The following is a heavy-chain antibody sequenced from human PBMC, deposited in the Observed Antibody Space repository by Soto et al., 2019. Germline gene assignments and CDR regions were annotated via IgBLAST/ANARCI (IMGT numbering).Heavy chain of an antibody. Sequence: GGSLRLSCAASGFTFSNAWMNWVRTAPGKGLAWVGRIKSKTDGGTTDYAAPVKGRFTISRDDSKNTLYLQMNSLKTEDTAVYYCTTDLIGDANYDFWSGPTKLYGMDVWGQGTTVTVSS. CDR1: GFTFSNAW. J-gene: IGHJ6*02. V-gene: IGHV3-15*07. D-gene: IGHD3-3*01. CDR2: IKSKTDGGTT. CDR3: TTDLIGDANYDFWSGPTKLYGMDV.